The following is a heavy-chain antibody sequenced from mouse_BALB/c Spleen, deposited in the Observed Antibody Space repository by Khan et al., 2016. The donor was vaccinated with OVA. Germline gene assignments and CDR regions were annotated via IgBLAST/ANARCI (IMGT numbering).Heavy chain of an antibody. CDR1: GFSLSRYN. CDR2: IWGGGGT. Sequence: VELVESGPGLVAPSQSLSITCTVSGFSLSRYNIHWVRQPPGKGLEWLGMIWGGGGTDYNSNLKSRLSISKDNSKSKVFLKMNSLQTDDTAMYYCARAYYRYDGYYAMDYWGQGTSVTVSS. D-gene: IGHD2-14*01. J-gene: IGHJ4*01. V-gene: IGHV2-6-4*01. CDR3: ARAYYRYDGYYAMDY.